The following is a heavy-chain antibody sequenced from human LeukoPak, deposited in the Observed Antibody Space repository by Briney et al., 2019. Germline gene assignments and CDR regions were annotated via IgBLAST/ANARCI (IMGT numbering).Heavy chain of an antibody. D-gene: IGHD3-22*01. CDR1: GFTFSSYA. Sequence: GGSLRLSCAASGFTFSSYAMHWVRQAPGKGLEWVAVISYDGSNKYYADSVKGRFTISRDNSKNTLYLQMNSLRAEDTAVYYCARDLTGPLARNYYDSSGYPYWGQGTLVTVSS. CDR2: ISYDGSNK. J-gene: IGHJ4*02. V-gene: IGHV3-30*04. CDR3: ARDLTGPLARNYYDSSGYPY.